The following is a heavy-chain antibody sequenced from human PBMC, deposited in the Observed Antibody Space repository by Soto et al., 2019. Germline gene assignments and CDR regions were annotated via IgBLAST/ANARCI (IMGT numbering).Heavy chain of an antibody. Sequence: TSVKVSCKASGYTFTSYYMHWVRQAPGQGLEWMGGIIPIFGTANYAQKFQGRVTITADESTSTAYMELSSLRSEDTAVYYCARETWGAAAGTSYYYGMDVWGQGTTVTVSS. CDR2: IIPIFGTA. CDR3: ARETWGAAAGTSYYYGMDV. CDR1: GYTFTSYY. J-gene: IGHJ6*02. V-gene: IGHV1-69*13. D-gene: IGHD6-13*01.